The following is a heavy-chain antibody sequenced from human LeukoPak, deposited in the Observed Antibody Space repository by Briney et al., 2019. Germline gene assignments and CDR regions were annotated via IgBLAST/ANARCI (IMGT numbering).Heavy chain of an antibody. CDR1: GYTFTSYG. D-gene: IGHD5-12*01. J-gene: IGHJ4*02. CDR3: ARDADLNGLLDY. CDR2: IIPIFGTA. V-gene: IGHV1-69*13. Sequence: SVKVSCKASGYTFTSYGISWVRQAPGQGLEWMGGIIPIFGTANYAQKFQGRVTITADESTSTAYMELSSLRSEDTAVYYCARDADLNGLLDYWGQGTLVTVSS.